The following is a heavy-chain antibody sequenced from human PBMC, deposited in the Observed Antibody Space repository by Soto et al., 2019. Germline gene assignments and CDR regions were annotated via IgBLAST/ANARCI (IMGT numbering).Heavy chain of an antibody. V-gene: IGHV3-48*01. CDR1: GFTFSSYS. CDR2: ISSSSSTI. Sequence: EVQLVESGGGLVQPGGSLRLSCAASGFTFSSYSMNWVRQAPGKGLEWVSYISSSSSTIYYADSVKGRFTISRDNAKISLYLKMNSLRAEDTAVYYCARDGGYSYGPFDYWGQGTLVTVSS. J-gene: IGHJ4*02. D-gene: IGHD5-18*01. CDR3: ARDGGYSYGPFDY.